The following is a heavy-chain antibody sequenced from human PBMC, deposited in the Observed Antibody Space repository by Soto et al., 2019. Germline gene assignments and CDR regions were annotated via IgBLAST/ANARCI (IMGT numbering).Heavy chain of an antibody. D-gene: IGHD1-20*01. CDR1: GFTFSSYG. CDR3: AKNYIWNDDYHQDLMAF. V-gene: IGHV3-30*18. J-gene: IGHJ6*01. CDR2: ISYDGSNK. Sequence: SQRHSYAASGFTFSSYGMHGVRQAPGKGLEWVAVISYDGSNKYYADSVKGRFTISRDNSKNTLYLQMNSLRAEDTAVYYCAKNYIWNDDYHQDLMAFWGQGTTDIGSS.